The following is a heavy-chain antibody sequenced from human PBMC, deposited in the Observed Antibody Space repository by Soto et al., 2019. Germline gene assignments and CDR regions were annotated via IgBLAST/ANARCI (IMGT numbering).Heavy chain of an antibody. CDR2: INAGNGNT. CDR3: AMAGSGWSAFDI. D-gene: IGHD6-19*01. CDR1: GYTFTSYA. V-gene: IGHV1-3*01. J-gene: IGHJ3*02. Sequence: ASVKVSCKASGYTFTSYAMHWVRQAPGQRLEWMGWINAGNGNTKYSQKFQGRVTITRDTSASTAYMELSSLRSEDTAVYYCAMAGSGWSAFDIWGQGTMVTVSS.